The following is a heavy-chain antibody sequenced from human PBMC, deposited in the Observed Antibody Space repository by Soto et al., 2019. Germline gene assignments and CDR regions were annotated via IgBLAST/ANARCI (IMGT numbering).Heavy chain of an antibody. Sequence: GAGPTLVNPPQTPTLTCTLSGVSLRTSGVGVGWIRQPPGKALEGLALIYWDDDKRYRPSLKSRLTITKDTSKNQVVLTMTNMDPVDTATYYCAHIKSFSVRSYSSSWSKTEPYFDYWGQGTLVTVSS. V-gene: IGHV2-5*02. CDR3: AHIKSFSVRSYSSSWSKTEPYFDY. CDR2: IYWDDDK. CDR1: GVSLRTSGVG. J-gene: IGHJ4*02. D-gene: IGHD6-13*01.